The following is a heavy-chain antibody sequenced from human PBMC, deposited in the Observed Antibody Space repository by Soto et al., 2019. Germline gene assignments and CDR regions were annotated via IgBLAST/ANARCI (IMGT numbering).Heavy chain of an antibody. D-gene: IGHD5-12*01. CDR1: GGTFSSYT. CDR2: IIPILGIA. J-gene: IGHJ4*02. Sequence: GASVKVSCKASGGTFSSYTISWVRQAPGQGLEWMGRIIPILGIANYAQKFQGRVTITADKSTSTAYMELSSLRSEDTAVYYCARGGMATITLDYWGQGTLVTVSS. CDR3: ARGGMATITLDY. V-gene: IGHV1-69*02.